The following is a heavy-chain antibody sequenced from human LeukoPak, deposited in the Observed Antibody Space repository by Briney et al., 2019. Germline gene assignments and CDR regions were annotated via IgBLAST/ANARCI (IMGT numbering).Heavy chain of an antibody. V-gene: IGHV1-3*01. D-gene: IGHD2-15*01. Sequence: GASVKVSCKASGDTFSSYTISWVRQAPGQRLEWMGWINAGNGDTKYAQKFQGRVTITRDTSASTAYMDLSSLRSEDTAVYYCAIHCTGGSCSRSYYFDYWGQGTLVTVSS. CDR2: INAGNGDT. CDR1: GDTFSSYT. J-gene: IGHJ4*02. CDR3: AIHCTGGSCSRSYYFDY.